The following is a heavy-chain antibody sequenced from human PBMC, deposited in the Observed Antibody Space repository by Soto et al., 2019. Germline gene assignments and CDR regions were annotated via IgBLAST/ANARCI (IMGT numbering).Heavy chain of an antibody. CDR2: ISAYNGNT. D-gene: IGHD3-22*01. CDR3: ARRDSSGYRALYYYYGMDV. Sequence: QVQLVQSGAEVKKPGASVKVSCKASGYTFTRYGISWVRQAPGQGLEWMGWISAYNGNTNYAQKLQRRVTMTTDTSTSTAYMELRSLRSDDTAVYYCARRDSSGYRALYYYYGMDVWGQGTTVTVSS. V-gene: IGHV1-18*01. J-gene: IGHJ6*02. CDR1: GYTFTRYG.